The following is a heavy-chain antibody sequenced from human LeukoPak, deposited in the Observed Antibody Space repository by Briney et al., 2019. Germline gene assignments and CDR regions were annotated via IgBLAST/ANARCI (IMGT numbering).Heavy chain of an antibody. V-gene: IGHV3-21*01. CDR1: GITFSASG. D-gene: IGHD3-9*01. J-gene: IGHJ6*02. Sequence: GGSLRLSCAASGITFSASGMHWVRQAPGKGLEWVSSISSSSSYIYYADSVKGRFTISRDNAKNSLYLQMNSLRAEDTAVYYCARSKTGILTEYYYYGMDVWGQGTTVTVSS. CDR2: ISSSSSYI. CDR3: ARSKTGILTEYYYYGMDV.